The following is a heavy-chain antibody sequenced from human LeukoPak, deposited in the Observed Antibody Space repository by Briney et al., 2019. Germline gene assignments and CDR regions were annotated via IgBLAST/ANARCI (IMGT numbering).Heavy chain of an antibody. CDR1: GGTFSSYA. CDR2: IIPIFCTA. D-gene: IGHD3-16*01. V-gene: IGHV1-69*05. J-gene: IGHJ4*02. Sequence: SVKVSCKASGGTFSSYAISWVRQAPGQGLEWMGRIIPIFCTANYAQKFQGRVTITTEESTSPAYMELSSLRSEDPAVYYWARSPVSGLGVDYWGQGTLVTVSS. CDR3: ARSPVSGLGVDY.